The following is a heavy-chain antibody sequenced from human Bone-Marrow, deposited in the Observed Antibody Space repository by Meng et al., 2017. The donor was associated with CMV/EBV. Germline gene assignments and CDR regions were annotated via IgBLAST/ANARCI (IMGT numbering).Heavy chain of an antibody. D-gene: IGHD3-16*02. CDR1: GYTLTELS. Sequence: ASVKVSCKVSGYTLTELSMHWVRQAPGQGLEWMGWINPNSGGTNYAQKFQGRVTMTRDTSISTAYMELSRLRSDDTAVYYCVRAPSTFGGVIVHPPDYWGQGTLVTVSS. CDR3: VRAPSTFGGVIVHPPDY. CDR2: INPNSGGT. J-gene: IGHJ4*02. V-gene: IGHV1-2*02.